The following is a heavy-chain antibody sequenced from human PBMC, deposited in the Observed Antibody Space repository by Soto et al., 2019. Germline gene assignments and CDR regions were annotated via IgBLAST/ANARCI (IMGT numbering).Heavy chain of an antibody. CDR2: VIGDGRTT. J-gene: IGHJ4*02. CDR3: ARSPYLGSCSCDY. D-gene: IGHD6-13*01. Sequence: EVQVVESGGGLAQPGGSLRLSCAASGFTFSNHWMHWVRQTPGRGLEWVSRVIGDGRTTNYADSVKGRFTIARDNAKKILYLQLSSLSAEDTDVNYGARSPYLGSCSCDYWGQGPQATVSP. CDR1: GFTFSNHW. V-gene: IGHV3-74*01.